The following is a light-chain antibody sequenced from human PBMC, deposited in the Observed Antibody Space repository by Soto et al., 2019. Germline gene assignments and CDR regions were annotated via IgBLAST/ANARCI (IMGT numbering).Light chain of an antibody. J-gene: IGLJ2*01. V-gene: IGLV2-14*01. CDR1: SSDVGGYNY. CDR3: SSYTTSSTLV. Sequence: QSVLTQPASVSGSPGQSITISCSGTSSDVGGYNYLSWYQQHPGKAPKLMIYEVTDRPSGVSNRFSGSKSGNTASLTISGLQAEDEAHYYCSSYTTSSTLVFGGGTKLTVL. CDR2: EVT.